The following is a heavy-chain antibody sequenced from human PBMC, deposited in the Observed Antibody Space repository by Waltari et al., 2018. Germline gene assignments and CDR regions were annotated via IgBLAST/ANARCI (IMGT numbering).Heavy chain of an antibody. CDR2: IYTSGST. CDR1: GGSISSGSYY. J-gene: IGHJ4*02. V-gene: IGHV4-61*02. D-gene: IGHD3-3*01. Sequence: QVQLQESGPGLVKPSQTLSLTCTVSGGSISSGSYYWSWIRQPAGKGLEWIGRIYTSGSTNYNPSLKSRVTISVDTSKNQFSLKLSSVTAADTAVYYCARHMPYYDSIYYFDYWGQGTLVTVSS. CDR3: ARHMPYYDSIYYFDY.